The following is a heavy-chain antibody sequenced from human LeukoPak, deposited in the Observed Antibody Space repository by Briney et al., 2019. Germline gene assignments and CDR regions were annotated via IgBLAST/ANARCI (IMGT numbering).Heavy chain of an antibody. CDR1: SSSIITNHY. CDR3: ARGGQWLPFDY. V-gene: IGHV4-38-2*01. J-gene: IGHJ4*02. Sequence: SETLSLTCAVSSSSIITNHYWAWIRPPPGKGLQWIGNIYHSGITYYSPSLMSRVTMSVDTSKNQFSLKLSSVTAADTAVYYCARGGQWLPFDYWGQGTLVTVSS. D-gene: IGHD6-19*01. CDR2: IYHSGIT.